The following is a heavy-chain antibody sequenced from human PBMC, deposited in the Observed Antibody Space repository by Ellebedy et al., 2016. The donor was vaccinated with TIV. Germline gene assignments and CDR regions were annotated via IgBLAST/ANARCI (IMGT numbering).Heavy chain of an antibody. Sequence: GESLKISCAAFGFNFSTYAMTWVRQAPGKGLEWVSAMSASGGNTYYADYVKGRFTSARDNSKNTVYLQMNRLRAEDTAVYYCAKRDEQNWGHGTLVTVSS. J-gene: IGHJ4*01. V-gene: IGHV3-23*01. CDR3: AKRDEQN. CDR1: GFNFSTYA. D-gene: IGHD5-24*01. CDR2: MSASGGNT.